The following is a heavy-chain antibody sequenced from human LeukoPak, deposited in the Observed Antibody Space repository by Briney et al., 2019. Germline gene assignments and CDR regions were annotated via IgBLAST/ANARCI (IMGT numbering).Heavy chain of an antibody. J-gene: IGHJ4*02. V-gene: IGHV5-51*01. D-gene: IGHD3-10*01. CDR3: ARTYYYGSGSYPFDY. Sequence: PGGSLEISCQGSGYTFTSYWIGWVRQLPGKGLEWMGIIYPGDSDTRYSPSFQGQVTISADKSISTAYLQWSSLKASDTAMYYCARTYYYGSGSYPFDYWGQGTLVTVSS. CDR2: IYPGDSDT. CDR1: GYTFTSYW.